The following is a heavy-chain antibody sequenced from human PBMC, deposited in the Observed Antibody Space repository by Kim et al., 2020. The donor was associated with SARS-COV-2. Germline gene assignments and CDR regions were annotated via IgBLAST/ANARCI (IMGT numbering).Heavy chain of an antibody. CDR2: IRSKAYGGTT. CDR1: GFTFGDYA. Sequence: GVSLRLSCTASGFTFGDYAMSWFRQAPGKGLEWVGFIRSKAYGGTTEYAASVKGRFTISRDDSKSIAYLQMNSLKTEDTAVYYCSFDPGSYGLPGGDYWGQGTLVTVSS. D-gene: IGHD5-18*01. J-gene: IGHJ4*02. V-gene: IGHV3-49*03. CDR3: SFDPGSYGLPGGDY.